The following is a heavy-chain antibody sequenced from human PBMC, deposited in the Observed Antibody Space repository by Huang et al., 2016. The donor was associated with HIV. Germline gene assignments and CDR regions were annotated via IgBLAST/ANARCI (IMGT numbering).Heavy chain of an antibody. Sequence: QIQLVQSGPEVKKPGASGKVSCKASGYTFSIYGISWVRQAPGQGPEWMGGVSAYSGYTNYSQKFQGRVTMTADTSASTAYRDLRSLTSDDTAVYYCARVPSDHFSDYWGQGTLVTVSS. V-gene: IGHV1-18*01. CDR3: ARVPSDHFSDY. J-gene: IGHJ4*02. CDR2: VSAYSGYT. CDR1: GYTFSIYG.